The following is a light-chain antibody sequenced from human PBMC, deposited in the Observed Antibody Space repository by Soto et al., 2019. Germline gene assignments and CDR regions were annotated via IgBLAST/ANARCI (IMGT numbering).Light chain of an antibody. CDR2: EVS. Sequence: EIVMTQSPATLSVSPGERATLSCNSSHSLLHITGETFLFWYLQKPGQSPQLLIYEVSTRVSGVPDRFSGSGSGTDFTLEISRVETDDVGIYYCMQSTQLPPTFGQGTRLEIK. CDR1: HSLLHITGETF. V-gene: IGKV2D-29*02. J-gene: IGKJ5*01. CDR3: MQSTQLPPT.